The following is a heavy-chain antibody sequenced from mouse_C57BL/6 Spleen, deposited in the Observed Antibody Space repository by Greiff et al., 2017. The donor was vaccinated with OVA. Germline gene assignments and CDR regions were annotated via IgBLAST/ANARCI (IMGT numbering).Heavy chain of an antibody. Sequence: QVTLKVCGPGILQSSQTLSLTCSFSGFSLSTSGMGVSWIRQPSGKGLEWLAHIYWDDDKRYNPSLKSPLTISKDTSRNQVFLKITSVDTADTATYYCARRFDYYGSSYYFDYWGQGTTLTVSS. J-gene: IGHJ2*01. CDR2: IYWDDDK. V-gene: IGHV8-12*01. D-gene: IGHD1-1*01. CDR3: ARRFDYYGSSYYFDY. CDR1: GFSLSTSGMG.